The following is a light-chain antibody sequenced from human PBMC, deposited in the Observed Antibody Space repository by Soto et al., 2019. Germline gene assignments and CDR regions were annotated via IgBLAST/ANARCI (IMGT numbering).Light chain of an antibody. Sequence: ELVLTQSPGTLSLSPGERATLSCRASQSISSSFFAWYQQRPGHAPRLLIYGASSRATGIPDRFSGSGSGTDFTFTISRLEPEDFAVYYCQQYGTSPSWTFGQGTKVELK. CDR3: QQYGTSPSWT. CDR2: GAS. V-gene: IGKV3-20*01. J-gene: IGKJ1*01. CDR1: QSISSSF.